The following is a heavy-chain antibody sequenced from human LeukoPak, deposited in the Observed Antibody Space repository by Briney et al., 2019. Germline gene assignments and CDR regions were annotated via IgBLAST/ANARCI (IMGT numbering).Heavy chain of an antibody. CDR3: ARDSEYDILTGRVVPSGMDV. V-gene: IGHV1-2*02. CDR1: PYTFTAYY. J-gene: IGHJ6*02. Sequence: ASLTVSFKPSPYTFTAYYMHWMRHAPGQCLGWFGSINPNSGGTNYSQKFQVRVTMTRDTSISTAYMELSRLRSDDTAVYYCARDSEYDILTGRVVPSGMDVWGQGTTVTVSS. D-gene: IGHD3-9*01. CDR2: INPNSGGT.